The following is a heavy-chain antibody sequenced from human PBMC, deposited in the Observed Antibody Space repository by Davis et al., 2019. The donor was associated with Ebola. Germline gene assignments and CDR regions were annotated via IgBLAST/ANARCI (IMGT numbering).Heavy chain of an antibody. J-gene: IGHJ3*02. CDR2: IYYSGST. CDR3: ARDSSGSYPPHDAFDI. Sequence: ESLKISCTASGFTFGDYAMSWIRQPPGKGLEWIGYIYYSGSTNYNPSLKSRVTISVDTSKNQFSLKLSSVTAADTAVYYCARDSSGSYPPHDAFDIWGQGTMVTVSS. D-gene: IGHD1-26*01. CDR1: GFTFGDYA. V-gene: IGHV4-59*01.